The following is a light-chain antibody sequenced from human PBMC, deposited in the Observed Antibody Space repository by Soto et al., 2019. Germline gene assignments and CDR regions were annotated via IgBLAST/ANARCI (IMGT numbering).Light chain of an antibody. Sequence: QTVVTQEPSLTVSPGGTVTLTCGSSTGAVTSDHFPFWFQQKPGQAPRALIDDTNTKHSWTPARFSGSLLGGKAALTLSGAQPEDEADYYCLLACTGARVFGGGTKLTVL. CDR3: LLACTGARV. V-gene: IGLV7-46*01. CDR2: DTN. J-gene: IGLJ2*01. CDR1: TGAVTSDHF.